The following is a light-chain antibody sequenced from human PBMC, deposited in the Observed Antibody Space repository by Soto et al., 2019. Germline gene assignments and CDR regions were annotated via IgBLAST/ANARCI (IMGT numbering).Light chain of an antibody. CDR1: QSLSSRY. Sequence: EIVLTQSPGTLSLSPGDRATLSCRASQSLSSRYLAWYRQKPGQAPRLLIYGASNRANGIPDRFSGSGSGTDFTLTISRLEPDDFAVYYCQQYSSSPTTFGGVTKVEIK. CDR3: QQYSSSPTT. J-gene: IGKJ4*01. CDR2: GAS. V-gene: IGKV3-20*01.